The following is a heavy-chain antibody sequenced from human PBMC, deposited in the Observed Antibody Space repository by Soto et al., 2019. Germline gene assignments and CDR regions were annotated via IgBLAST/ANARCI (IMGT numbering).Heavy chain of an antibody. V-gene: IGHV1-18*04. Sequence: ASVKVSCKASGYTFTGYYIHWVRQAPGQGLEWMGWISPYTGNTHSATKVQGRLTMTTDTSTSTAYMDLGSLTSDDTAVYYCAMVDNYVTPTPQDVWGQGTTVTVSS. CDR3: AMVDNYVTPTPQDV. D-gene: IGHD3-16*01. CDR2: ISPYTGNT. J-gene: IGHJ6*02. CDR1: GYTFTGYY.